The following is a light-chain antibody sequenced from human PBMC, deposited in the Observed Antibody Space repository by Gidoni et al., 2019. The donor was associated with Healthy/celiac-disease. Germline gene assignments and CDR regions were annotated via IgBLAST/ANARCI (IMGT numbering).Light chain of an antibody. CDR3: GTWVSSVSGGGV. CDR1: SSNIVNNY. J-gene: IGLJ3*02. V-gene: IGLV1-51*01. CDR2: DND. Sequence: QSLLTQPPSVSAAPGQKVTISCSGSSSNIVNNYVFLYQQLPGTAPKLLIYDNDKRPSGIPDRFSGSKSGTSAPLGITGLQTGDEADYYCGTWVSSVSGGGVFGGGTKVTVL.